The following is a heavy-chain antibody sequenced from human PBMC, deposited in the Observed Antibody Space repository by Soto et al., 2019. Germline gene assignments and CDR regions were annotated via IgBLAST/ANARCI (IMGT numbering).Heavy chain of an antibody. D-gene: IGHD2-21*02. V-gene: IGHV1-69*08. CDR2: IIPILGIA. CDR1: GGTFSSYT. Sequence: QVQLVQSGAEVKKPGSSVKVSCKASGGTFSSYTISWVRQAPGQGLEWMGRIIPILGIANYAQKFQGRVTINADKSTSTAYMELSSLRSEDTAVYYCARDIRGGDCCWFAPWGQGTLVTVSS. CDR3: ARDIRGGDCCWFAP. J-gene: IGHJ5*02.